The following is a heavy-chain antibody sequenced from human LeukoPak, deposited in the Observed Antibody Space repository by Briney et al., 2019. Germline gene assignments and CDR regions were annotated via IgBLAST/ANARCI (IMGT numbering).Heavy chain of an antibody. CDR2: IYYTGTT. CDR1: LDSISLYH. J-gene: IGHJ5*02. CDR3: AREHHPYNWFGP. Sequence: SETLSLTCTVSLDSISLYHWSWVRQSPRRGRECIGYIYYTGTTNYNPSLKSRVTMSIDTSKNQFSLKLSSVTTADTAVYYCAREHHPYNWFGPCGQGKLVTVSS. V-gene: IGHV4-59*01.